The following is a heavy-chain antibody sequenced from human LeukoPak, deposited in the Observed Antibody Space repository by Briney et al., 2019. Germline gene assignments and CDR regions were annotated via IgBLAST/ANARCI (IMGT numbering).Heavy chain of an antibody. CDR1: GYAFSSCG. V-gene: IGHV1-18*01. J-gene: IGHJ5*02. Sequence: ASVKVSCKTFGYAFSSCGINWVRQAPGQGLEWMGWISGYNGNTNYAQKFQGRVTMTTDTSTNTAYMDLRSLRSDDTAVYYCARLIPQKWELPGKWFDPWGQGTLVTVSS. CDR3: ARLIPQKWELPGKWFDP. CDR2: ISGYNGNT. D-gene: IGHD1-26*01.